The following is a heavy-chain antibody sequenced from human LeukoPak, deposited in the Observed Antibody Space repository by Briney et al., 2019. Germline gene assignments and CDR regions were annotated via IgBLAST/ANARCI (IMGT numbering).Heavy chain of an antibody. J-gene: IGHJ4*02. Sequence: SETLSLTCTVSGGSISGGTYYWGWFRQPPGKGLEWIGYIYYSGSTNYNPSLKSRVTISVDTSKNQFSLKLSSVTAADTAVYYCASVGSSWYSHGYWGQGTLVTVSS. CDR3: ASVGSSWYSHGY. CDR2: IYYSGST. D-gene: IGHD6-13*01. CDR1: GGSISGGTYY. V-gene: IGHV4-61*05.